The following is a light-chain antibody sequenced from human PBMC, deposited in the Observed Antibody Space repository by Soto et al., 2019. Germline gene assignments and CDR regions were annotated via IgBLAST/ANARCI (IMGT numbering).Light chain of an antibody. V-gene: IGLV2-14*01. J-gene: IGLJ3*02. CDR2: EVS. Sequence: QSVLTQPASVSGSPGQSITISCTGTSNDIGNYNYVSWYQQHSGEAPKVIIYEVSDRPSGVSDRFSGSKSGNVASLTISGLQTEDEANYYCSSYTITSAYWVFGGGTKVTVL. CDR1: SNDIGNYNY. CDR3: SSYTITSAYWV.